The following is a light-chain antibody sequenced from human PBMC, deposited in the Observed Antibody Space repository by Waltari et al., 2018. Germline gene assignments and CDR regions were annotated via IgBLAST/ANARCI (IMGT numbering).Light chain of an antibody. CDR2: VNRDGSH. CDR1: CAHSSYV. Sequence: QLVLTQPPSASASLGAPVTLTCTLRCAHSSYVVALHQPQPGKRPRYWMKVNRDGSHVKGDGIPDRVSGSSSGAERYLTISSLQSEDEADYYCQTWGTGILSWVFGGGTKLTVL. V-gene: IGLV4-69*01. J-gene: IGLJ3*02. CDR3: QTWGTGILSWV.